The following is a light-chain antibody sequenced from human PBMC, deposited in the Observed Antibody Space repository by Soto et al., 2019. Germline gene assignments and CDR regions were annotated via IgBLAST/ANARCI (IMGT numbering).Light chain of an antibody. CDR3: SSYTSSSTLV. J-gene: IGLJ2*01. CDR1: SSDVGGYNY. V-gene: IGLV2-14*01. CDR2: EVS. Sequence: QSVLTQPASVSGSPGQSITISCTGTSSDVGGYNYVSWYQQHPGKAPKLMIYEVSNGPSGVSNRFSGSKSDNTASLTISGLQAEDEADYYCSSYTSSSTLVFGGGTKLTVL.